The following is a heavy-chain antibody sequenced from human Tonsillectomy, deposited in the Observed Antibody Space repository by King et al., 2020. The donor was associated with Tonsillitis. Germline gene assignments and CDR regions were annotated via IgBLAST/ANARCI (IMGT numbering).Heavy chain of an antibody. CDR1: GFTFSSYA. V-gene: IGHV3-23*04. J-gene: IGHJ4*02. Sequence: VQLVESGGGLVQPGGSLRLSCAASGFTFSSYAMNWVRQAPGKGLEWVSVISGSGGSTYYADSVKGRFTISRDNSKNTLYLRVNSLRAEDTAVYYCAKVEGGTTPYLDYWGQGTLVTVSS. CDR3: AKVEGGTTPYLDY. D-gene: IGHD1-7*01. CDR2: ISGSGGST.